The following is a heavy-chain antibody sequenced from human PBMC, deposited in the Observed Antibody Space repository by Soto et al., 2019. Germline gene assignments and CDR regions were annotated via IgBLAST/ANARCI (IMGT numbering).Heavy chain of an antibody. J-gene: IGHJ4*02. V-gene: IGHV3-30*18. Sequence: AGGSLRLSCAASGFTFSSYGMHWVRQAPGKGLEWVAVISYDGSNKYYADSVKGRFTISRDNSKNTLYLQMNSLRAEDTAVYYCAKVLPRVSRYCSGGSCYWLPQDYWGQGTLVTVSS. CDR1: GFTFSSYG. D-gene: IGHD2-15*01. CDR3: AKVLPRVSRYCSGGSCYWLPQDY. CDR2: ISYDGSNK.